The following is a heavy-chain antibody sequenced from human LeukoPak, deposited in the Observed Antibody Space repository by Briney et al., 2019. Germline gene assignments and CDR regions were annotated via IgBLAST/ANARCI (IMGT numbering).Heavy chain of an antibody. J-gene: IGHJ6*03. D-gene: IGHD3-22*01. CDR3: TVNYYDSSAYYFNDYYMDA. CDR2: IRYDGSNK. CDR1: GFTFSSYG. Sequence: GGSLRLSCAASGFTFSSYGMHWVRQAPGKGLEWVAFIRYDGSNKYYADSVKGRFTISRDNSKNTLYLQMNSLRAEDTAVYYCTVNYYDSSAYYFNDYYMDAWGKGTTVTVSS. V-gene: IGHV3-30*02.